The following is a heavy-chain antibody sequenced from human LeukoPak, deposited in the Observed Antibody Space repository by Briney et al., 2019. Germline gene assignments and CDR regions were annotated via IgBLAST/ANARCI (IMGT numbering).Heavy chain of an antibody. J-gene: IGHJ4*02. CDR3: AREGGFYRPLDY. CDR1: GGSFSGYF. D-gene: IGHD6-25*01. CDR2: ITPSGST. V-gene: IGHV4-34*01. Sequence: PSGTLSLTCVVYGGSFSGYFWSWIRQPPGKGLEWIGEITPSGSTNYSPSLKSRVSISIDTSKKKLSLRLTSVTAADSAVYYCAREGGFYRPLDYSGQGTLVTVSS.